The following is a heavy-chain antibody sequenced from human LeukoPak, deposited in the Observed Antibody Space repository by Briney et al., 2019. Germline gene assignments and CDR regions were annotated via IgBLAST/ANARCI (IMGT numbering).Heavy chain of an antibody. D-gene: IGHD2-21*02. V-gene: IGHV3-15*07. CDR3: ARDWYYAFDF. Sequence: PGGSLRLSCLASGSTFSNTWMNWVRQAPGKGLEWVARIRSKRDGGTTDYAAPVKGRFTISRDDSKNTMYLQMNSLKAEDTAVYYCARDWYYAFDFWGQGTMVTVSS. CDR2: IRSKRDGGTT. CDR1: GSTFSNTW. J-gene: IGHJ3*01.